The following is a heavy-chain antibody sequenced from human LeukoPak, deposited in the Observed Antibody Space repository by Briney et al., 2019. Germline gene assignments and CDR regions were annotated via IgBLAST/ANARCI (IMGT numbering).Heavy chain of an antibody. CDR3: ARMWDRDYFDY. J-gene: IGHJ4*02. CDR1: GGSISSGSHH. D-gene: IGHD1-26*01. V-gene: IGHV4-61*02. CDR2: IYTSGSI. Sequence: SETLSLTCTVSGGSISSGSHHWSWIRQPAGKGLEWIGRIYTSGSINYNPSLKSRVTISADTSKNQFSLKLSSVTAADTAVYYCARMWDRDYFDYWGQGTLVTVSS.